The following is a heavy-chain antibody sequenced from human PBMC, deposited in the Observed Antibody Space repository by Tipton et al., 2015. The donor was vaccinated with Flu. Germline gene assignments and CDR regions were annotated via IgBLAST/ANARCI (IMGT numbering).Heavy chain of an antibody. Sequence: TLSLTCTVSGGSISSYYWSWIRRPPGKGLEWIGYIYYSGSTNYNPSLKSRVTISVDTSKNQFPLKLSSVTAADTAVYYCARDSAAHYGMDVWGQGTTVTVSS. CDR1: GGSISSYY. J-gene: IGHJ6*02. CDR3: ARDSAAHYGMDV. V-gene: IGHV4-59*08. D-gene: IGHD6-13*01. CDR2: IYYSGST.